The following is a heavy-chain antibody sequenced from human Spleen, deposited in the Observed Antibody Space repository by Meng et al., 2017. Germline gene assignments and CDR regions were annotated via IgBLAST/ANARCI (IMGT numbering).Heavy chain of an antibody. J-gene: IGHJ4*02. Sequence: GESLKISCAASGFTFNNHILNWVRQAPGKGLEWVSAISGSGGSTYYADSVKGRFTISRDNSKNTLSLQMSSLRAEDTAVYYCAKVSHYGDYDPNYFDYWGQGTLVTVSS. V-gene: IGHV3-23*01. CDR3: AKVSHYGDYDPNYFDY. CDR2: ISGSGGST. D-gene: IGHD4-17*01. CDR1: GFTFNNHI.